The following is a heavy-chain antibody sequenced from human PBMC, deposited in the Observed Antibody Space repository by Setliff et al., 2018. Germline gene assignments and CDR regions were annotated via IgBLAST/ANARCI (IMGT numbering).Heavy chain of an antibody. D-gene: IGHD2-8*01. J-gene: IGHJ6*03. Sequence: VKVSCKASGGTFSSYGISWVRQAPGQGLEWMGGTIPIFGTTNYAQKFQGRVTIITDESTNTAYMELSSLRSEDTAVYYCAREGVDARSSTDYRCYMDVWGKGTTVTVSS. CDR1: GGTFSSYG. CDR3: AREGVDARSSTDYRCYMDV. CDR2: TIPIFGTT. V-gene: IGHV1-69*13.